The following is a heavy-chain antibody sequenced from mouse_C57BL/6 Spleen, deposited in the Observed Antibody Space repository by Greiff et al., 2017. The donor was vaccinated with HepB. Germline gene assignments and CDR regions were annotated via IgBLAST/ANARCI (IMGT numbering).Heavy chain of an antibody. Sequence: EVKLQQSGPELVKPGASVKISCKASGYTFTDYYMNWVKQSHGKSLEWIGDINPNNGGTSYNQKFKGKATLTVDKSSSTAYMELRSLTSEDSAVYYCAREDDGYWAYWGQGTLVTVSA. CDR3: AREDDGYWAY. CDR2: INPNNGGT. V-gene: IGHV1-26*01. D-gene: IGHD2-3*01. CDR1: GYTFTDYY. J-gene: IGHJ3*01.